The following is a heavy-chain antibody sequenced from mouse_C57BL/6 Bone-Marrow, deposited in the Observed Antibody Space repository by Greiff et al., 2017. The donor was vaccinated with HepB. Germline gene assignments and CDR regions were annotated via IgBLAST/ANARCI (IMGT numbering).Heavy chain of an antibody. Sequence: EVQLVESGGGLVQPGGSLKLSCAASGFTFSDYGMAWVRQAPRKGPEWVAFISNLAYSIYYADTVTGRFTIARENAKNTLYLEMSSLRSEDTAMYYCARHYYGYDEEGYYAMDYWGQGTSVTVSS. J-gene: IGHJ4*01. V-gene: IGHV5-15*01. CDR1: GFTFSDYG. CDR2: ISNLAYSI. CDR3: ARHYYGYDEEGYYAMDY. D-gene: IGHD2-2*01.